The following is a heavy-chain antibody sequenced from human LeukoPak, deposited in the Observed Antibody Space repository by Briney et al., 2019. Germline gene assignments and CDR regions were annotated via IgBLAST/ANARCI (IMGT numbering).Heavy chain of an antibody. CDR2: ISYDGGNK. J-gene: IGHJ4*02. CDR3: ARSIVVVTAPFDY. CDR1: GFTFSSYA. Sequence: PGRSLRLSCAASGFTFSSYAMHWVRQAPGKGLEWVAVISYDGGNKYYADSVKGRFTISRDNSKNTLYLQMNSLRAEDTAVYYCARSIVVVTAPFDYCGQGTLVTVSS. D-gene: IGHD2-21*02. V-gene: IGHV3-30-3*01.